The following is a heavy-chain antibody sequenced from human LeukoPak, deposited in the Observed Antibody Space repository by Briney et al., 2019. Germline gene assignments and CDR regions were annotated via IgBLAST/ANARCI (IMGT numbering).Heavy chain of an antibody. Sequence: PSETLSLTCTVSGGSISSGGYYWSWIRQHPGKGLEWIGYIYYSGSTYYNPSLKSRVTISVDTSKSQFSLKLSSVTAADTAVYYCARAGSSGYLYLDYWGQGTLVTVSS. CDR2: IYYSGST. V-gene: IGHV4-31*03. CDR1: GGSISSGGYY. J-gene: IGHJ4*02. CDR3: ARAGSSGYLYLDY. D-gene: IGHD3-22*01.